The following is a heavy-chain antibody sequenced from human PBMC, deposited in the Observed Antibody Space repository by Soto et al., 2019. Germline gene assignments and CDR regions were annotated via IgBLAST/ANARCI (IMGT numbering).Heavy chain of an antibody. CDR3: ARLNTADFWSGYYKDYYYGMDV. D-gene: IGHD3-3*01. Sequence: GESLKISCKGSGYSFTSYWIGWVRQMPGKGLEWMGIIYPGDSDTRYSPSFQGQVTISADKSISTAYLQWSSLKASDTAMYYCARLNTADFWSGYYKDYYYGMDVWGQGTTLTVSS. J-gene: IGHJ6*02. CDR1: GYSFTSYW. CDR2: IYPGDSDT. V-gene: IGHV5-51*01.